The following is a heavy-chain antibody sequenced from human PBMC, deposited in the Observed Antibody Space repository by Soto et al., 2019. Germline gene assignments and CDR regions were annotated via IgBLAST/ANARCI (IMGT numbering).Heavy chain of an antibody. D-gene: IGHD6-19*01. CDR1: GFNFTSYA. CDR3: SYSFSPSNNGWYSRFDL. Sequence: GGSLRLHCAASGFNFTSYAMRRVRQATGKGLEWVAAIRRRGDKTYYADPARGRFTISRDNSQNTLYPQMSSLRAEDTAVYYCSYSFSPSNNGWYSRFDLWGQGTLVTVSS. CDR2: IRRRGDKT. V-gene: IGHV3-23*01. J-gene: IGHJ4*01.